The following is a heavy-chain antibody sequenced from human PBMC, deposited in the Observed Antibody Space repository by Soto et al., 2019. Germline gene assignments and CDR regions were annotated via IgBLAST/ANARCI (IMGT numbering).Heavy chain of an antibody. J-gene: IGHJ4*02. CDR1: GFTVSSNY. D-gene: IGHD6-19*01. Sequence: LRLSCAASGFTVSSNYMSWVRQAPGKGLEWVSVIYSGGSTYYVDSVKGRFTISRDNAKNSLFLQMNSLSDEDTAVYYCATDRYSSGLNDYWGQGTLVTVSS. CDR2: IYSGGST. V-gene: IGHV3-53*01. CDR3: ATDRYSSGLNDY.